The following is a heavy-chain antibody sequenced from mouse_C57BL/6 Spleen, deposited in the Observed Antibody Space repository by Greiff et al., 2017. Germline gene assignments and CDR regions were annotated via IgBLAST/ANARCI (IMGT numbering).Heavy chain of an antibody. V-gene: IGHV1-50*01. D-gene: IGHD1-1*01. CDR1: GYTFTSYW. CDR3: ARSYYGSSYGYFDV. Sequence: VQLQQPGAELVKPGASVQLSCKASGYTFTSYWMQWVKQRPGQGLEWIGEIDPSDSYTNYNQKFKGKATLTVDTSSSTAYMQLSSLTSEDSAVYYCARSYYGSSYGYFDVWGTGTTVTVAS. CDR2: IDPSDSYT. J-gene: IGHJ1*03.